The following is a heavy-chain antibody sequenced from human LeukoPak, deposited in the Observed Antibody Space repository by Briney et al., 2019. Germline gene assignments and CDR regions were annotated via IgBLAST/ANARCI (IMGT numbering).Heavy chain of an antibody. CDR1: GFTFSSYE. D-gene: IGHD3-10*02. CDR3: AELGITMIGGV. CDR2: ISSSGSTI. Sequence: GGSLRLSCVASGFTFSSYEINWVRQAPANGLEWVSYISSSGSTIYYADSVKGRFTISRDNAKNSLYLQMNSLRAEDTAVYYCAELGITMIGGVWGKGTTVTISS. J-gene: IGHJ6*04. V-gene: IGHV3-48*03.